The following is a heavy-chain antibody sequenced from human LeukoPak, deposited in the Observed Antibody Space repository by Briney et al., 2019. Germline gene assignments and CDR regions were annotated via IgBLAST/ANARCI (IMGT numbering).Heavy chain of an antibody. V-gene: IGHV3-30*02. D-gene: IGHD2-15*01. Sequence: GGSLRLSCAASGFTFSSYGMHWVRQAPGKGLEWVAFIRYDGSNKYYADSVKGRFTISRDNSKNTLYLQMNSLRAEDTAEYYCAKDQRYCSGGSCLDWFDPWGQGTLVTVSS. J-gene: IGHJ5*02. CDR1: GFTFSSYG. CDR2: IRYDGSNK. CDR3: AKDQRYCSGGSCLDWFDP.